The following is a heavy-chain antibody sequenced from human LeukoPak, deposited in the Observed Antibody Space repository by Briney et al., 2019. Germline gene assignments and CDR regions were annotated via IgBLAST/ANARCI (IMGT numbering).Heavy chain of an antibody. CDR2: IYYSGST. D-gene: IGHD3-10*01. V-gene: IGHV4-39*01. CDR1: GGSISSSSYY. Sequence: SETLSLTCTVSGGSISSSSYYWGWIRQPPGKGLEWIGSIYYSGSTYYNPSLKSRVTISVDTSKNQFSLKLSSVTAADTAVYYCRGINPGARGEINFDYWGQGTLVTVSS. CDR3: RGINPGARGEINFDY. J-gene: IGHJ4*02.